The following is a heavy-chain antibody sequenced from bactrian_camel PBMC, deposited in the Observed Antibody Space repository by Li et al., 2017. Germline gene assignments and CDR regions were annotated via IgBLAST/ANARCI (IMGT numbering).Heavy chain of an antibody. CDR3: ATAGVVAGTPQVWY. CDR2: IYTGTPST. D-gene: IGHD6*01. J-gene: IGHJ4*01. V-gene: IGHV3S1*01. Sequence: HVQLVESGGGSVQAGGSLRLSCTYTYSSGCMGWFRQAPGKEREAVATIYTGTPSTDYADSVKGRFTISRDNAKNTVYLQMNSLKSEDTALYYCATAGVVAGTPQVWYWGQGTQVTVSS. CDR1: TYSSGC.